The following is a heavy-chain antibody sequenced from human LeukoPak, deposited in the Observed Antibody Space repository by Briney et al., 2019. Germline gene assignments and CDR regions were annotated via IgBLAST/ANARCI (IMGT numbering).Heavy chain of an antibody. CDR2: IYYSGTT. CDR3: AREDPQTTVPEGMDV. D-gene: IGHD4-17*01. CDR1: GGSISNYY. Sequence: KTSETLSLTCTGSGGSISNYYWRWIRQSPGKGLEWIGYIYYSGTTNSNPSLKSRVTISVDTSKNQFSLQLRSVTAADTAVYYCAREDPQTTVPEGMDVWGQGTTVIVSS. V-gene: IGHV4-59*01. J-gene: IGHJ6*02.